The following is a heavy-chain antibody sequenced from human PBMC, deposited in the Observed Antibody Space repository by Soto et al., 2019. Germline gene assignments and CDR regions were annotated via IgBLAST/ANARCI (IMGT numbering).Heavy chain of an antibody. J-gene: IGHJ3*02. CDR1: GFTFSDYY. Sequence: VQLVESGGGLVTPGGSLRLSCAASGFTFSDYYMSWIRQVPGKGLEWVAYISGTSDSIPYADSVKGRFTISRDNARNSLYLQMNSLRAEDTALYYCAKDLYSNYGDAFDIWGQGTMVTVSS. CDR3: AKDLYSNYGDAFDI. D-gene: IGHD4-4*01. V-gene: IGHV3-11*05. CDR2: ISGTSDSI.